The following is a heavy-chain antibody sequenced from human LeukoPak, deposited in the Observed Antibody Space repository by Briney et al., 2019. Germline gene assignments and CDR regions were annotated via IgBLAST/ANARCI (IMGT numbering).Heavy chain of an antibody. CDR2: ISSSSRYI. D-gene: IGHD6-19*01. J-gene: IGHJ4*02. Sequence: PGGSLRLSCAASGFTFSSYSMNWVRQATGKGLEWVSSISSSSRYIYYADSVKGRFTISRDNAKNSLYLQMNSLRAEDTAVYYCARIGSGPPHAYFDYWGQGTLVTVSS. CDR3: ARIGSGPPHAYFDY. CDR1: GFTFSSYS. V-gene: IGHV3-21*01.